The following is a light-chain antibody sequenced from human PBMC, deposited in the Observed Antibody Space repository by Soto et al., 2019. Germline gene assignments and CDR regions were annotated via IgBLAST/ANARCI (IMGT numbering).Light chain of an antibody. J-gene: IGLJ2*01. CDR1: SSNIVAGYD. V-gene: IGLV1-40*01. CDR3: QSYDSSLSGVV. Sequence: QSVLTQPPSVSRAPGQRVTISCTGSSSNIVAGYDVHWYQQLPGTAPKLLIYGNNNRPSGVPDRFSGSKSGTSASLAITGLQAEDEADYYCQSYDSSLSGVVFGGGTKLTVL. CDR2: GNN.